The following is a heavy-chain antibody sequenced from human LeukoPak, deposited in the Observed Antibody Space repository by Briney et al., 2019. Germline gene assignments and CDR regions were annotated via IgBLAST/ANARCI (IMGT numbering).Heavy chain of an antibody. CDR1: GGSISSYY. J-gene: IGHJ4*02. Sequence: SETLSLTCTVSGGSISSYYWSWIRQPPGKGLEWIGYMYYSGSTNYNPSLKSRVTISVDTSKNQFSLKLSSVTAADTAVYYCARHQDSYYYDSSGLDYWGQGTLVTVSS. V-gene: IGHV4-59*08. CDR3: ARHQDSYYYDSSGLDY. CDR2: MYYSGST. D-gene: IGHD3-22*01.